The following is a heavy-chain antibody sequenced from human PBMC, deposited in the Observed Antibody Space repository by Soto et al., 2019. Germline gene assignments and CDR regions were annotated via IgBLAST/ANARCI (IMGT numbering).Heavy chain of an antibody. CDR2: VFHGGSA. J-gene: IGHJ6*02. V-gene: IGHV4-61*01. D-gene: IGHD3-10*01. Sequence: SETLSLTCSVSGGFVNSGIYYWTGIRQPPGKGLEWIGNVFHGGSASYNPSLLGRVSISLDSSKNLFSLRLTSVTAADTGIYFCARDEVRPAPLMSSFYYRMDLWGQGTAVTVSS. CDR1: GGFVNSGIYY. CDR3: ARDEVRPAPLMSSFYYRMDL.